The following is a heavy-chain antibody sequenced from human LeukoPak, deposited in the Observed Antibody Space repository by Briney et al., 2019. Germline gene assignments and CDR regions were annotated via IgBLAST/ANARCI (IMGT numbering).Heavy chain of an antibody. J-gene: IGHJ4*02. V-gene: IGHV3-7*01. D-gene: IGHD5-12*01. CDR1: GFTLSGYW. CDR2: LHADGIER. CDR3: ARGGYSFDY. Sequence: GSLRLSCAASGFTLSGYWTSWVRQVPGKGLEWVARLHADGIERYYVDPVKGRFTISRDNAKNSLHLQMYSLRLDDTAVYYCARGGYSFDYLGQGTLVTVSS.